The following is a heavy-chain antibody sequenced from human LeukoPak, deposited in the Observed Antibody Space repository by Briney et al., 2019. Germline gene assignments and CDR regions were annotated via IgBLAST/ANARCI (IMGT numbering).Heavy chain of an antibody. CDR3: AKWGDYDVLTGYYDSDY. CDR2: VSGRDTST. CDR1: GFTFSNYA. J-gene: IGHJ4*02. D-gene: IGHD3-9*01. V-gene: IGHV3-23*05. Sequence: GGSLRLSCAPSGFTFSNYAMSWVRQAPGKGVEWVSAVSGRDTSTYYTDSVKGRFTISRDNSKNTLYLQMNSLSAEDTAIYYWAKWGDYDVLTGYYDSDYWGQGTLVTVSS.